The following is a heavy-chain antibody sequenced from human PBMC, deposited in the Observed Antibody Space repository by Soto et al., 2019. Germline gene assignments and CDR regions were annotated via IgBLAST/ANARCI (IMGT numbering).Heavy chain of an antibody. J-gene: IGHJ4*02. D-gene: IGHD5-18*01. CDR3: PLQLWLRGLDY. V-gene: IGHV3-30-3*01. Sequence: VQLVESGGGVVQPGRSLRLSCAASGFTFSSYAMHWVRQAPGKGLEWVAVISYDGSNKYYADSVKGRFTISRDNSKNPLYLQMNSRRAEDTAVYYCPLQLWLRGLDYWGQGTLVTVPS. CDR1: GFTFSSYA. CDR2: ISYDGSNK.